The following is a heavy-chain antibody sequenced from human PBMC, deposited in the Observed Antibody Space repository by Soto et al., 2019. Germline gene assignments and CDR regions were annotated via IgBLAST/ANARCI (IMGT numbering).Heavy chain of an antibody. V-gene: IGHV3-23*01. CDR2: ISDDGHDT. J-gene: IGHJ4*02. CDR3: AKVLFGFTYGKFDY. D-gene: IGHD3-3*01. Sequence: VQLLASGGGLVQPGGSLRLSCVVSGFTFNNFAMSWVRQAPGKGLEWVSGISDDGHDTFYADSVKGRFTISRDNSKNTLYLQMNSLRAEDTAVYYCAKVLFGFTYGKFDYWGQGTLVTVSS. CDR1: GFTFNNFA.